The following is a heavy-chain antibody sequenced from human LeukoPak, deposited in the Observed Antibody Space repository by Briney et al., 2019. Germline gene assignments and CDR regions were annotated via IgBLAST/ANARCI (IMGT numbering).Heavy chain of an antibody. V-gene: IGHV1-2*02. CDR3: ARVSPNYYGSGSLDY. CDR2: INPNSGGT. CDR1: GYTFTGYY. Sequence: EASVKVSCKASGYTFTGYYMHWVRQAPGQGLEGMGWINPNSGGTNYAQKFQGRVTMTRDTSISTAYMELSRLRSDDTAVYYCARVSPNYYGSGSLDYWGQGTLVTVSS. D-gene: IGHD3-10*01. J-gene: IGHJ4*02.